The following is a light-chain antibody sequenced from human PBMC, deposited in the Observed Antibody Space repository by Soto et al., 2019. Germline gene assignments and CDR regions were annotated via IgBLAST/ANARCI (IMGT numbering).Light chain of an antibody. CDR2: GNS. J-gene: IGLJ1*01. CDR3: QSYDSSLSGLV. Sequence: QSVLTQPPSVSGAPGQRVTISCTGSSSNIGAGYDVHWYQQLPGTAPKLLIYGNSNRLSGVPDRFSGSKSGTSASLAITGLQAEDEADYYCQSYDSSLSGLVFGTGTKVTVL. CDR1: SSNIGAGYD. V-gene: IGLV1-40*01.